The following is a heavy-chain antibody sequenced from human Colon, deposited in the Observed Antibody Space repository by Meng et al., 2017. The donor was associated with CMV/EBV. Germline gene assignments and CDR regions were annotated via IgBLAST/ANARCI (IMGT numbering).Heavy chain of an antibody. J-gene: IGHJ5*02. CDR3: ARRGGQQQLVHWFDP. Sequence: GSLSSGGYYWSWIRQHPGKGLEWIGYIYYSGSTYYNPSLKSRVTISVDTSKNQFSLKLSSVTAADTAVYYCARRGGQQQLVHWFDPWGQGTLVTVSS. V-gene: IGHV4-31*02. D-gene: IGHD6-13*01. CDR1: GSLSSGGYY. CDR2: IYYSGST.